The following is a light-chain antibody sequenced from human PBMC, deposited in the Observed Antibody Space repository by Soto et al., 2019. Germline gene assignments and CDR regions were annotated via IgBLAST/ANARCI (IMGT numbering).Light chain of an antibody. V-gene: IGLV1-51*02. Sequence: QSVLTQPPSVSAAPGQKVTISCSGSSSNIGNNYVSWYQQLPGTAPKLLIYENNKRPSGIPDRFSGSKSGTSATLGITGLQTGDEADYYCGTWNTCLSAGVFGTGTKVTVL. J-gene: IGLJ1*01. CDR3: GTWNTCLSAGV. CDR1: SSNIGNNY. CDR2: ENN.